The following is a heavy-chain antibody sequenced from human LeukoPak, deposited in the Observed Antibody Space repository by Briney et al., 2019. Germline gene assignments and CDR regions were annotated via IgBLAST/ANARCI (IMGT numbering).Heavy chain of an antibody. D-gene: IGHD3-22*01. Sequence: ASVKVSCNASGYTFTDYNMHWVRQAPGQGLEWMGWINPNSGGTNYAQKFQGRVTMTRDTSISTAYMELSRLRSDDTAVYYCAREKYDSSDESFDYWGQGTLVTVSS. V-gene: IGHV1-2*02. CDR1: GYTFTDYN. CDR2: INPNSGGT. CDR3: AREKYDSSDESFDY. J-gene: IGHJ4*02.